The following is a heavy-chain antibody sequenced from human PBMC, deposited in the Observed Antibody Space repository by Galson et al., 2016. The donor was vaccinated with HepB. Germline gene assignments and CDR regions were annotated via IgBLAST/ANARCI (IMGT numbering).Heavy chain of an antibody. CDR1: ENTFNNYF. CDR2: INPSDDNT. J-gene: IGHJ6*02. Sequence: SVKVSCKASENTFNNYFIHWVRQAPGQGLEWMGIINPSDDNTRYAQKFQGRVTMTRDTSITTAYMELTRLRSDDTAVYYCARDSPLGGELRSYGMDLWGQGTTVTVS. V-gene: IGHV1-46*02. CDR3: ARDSPLGGELRSYGMDL. D-gene: IGHD7-27*01.